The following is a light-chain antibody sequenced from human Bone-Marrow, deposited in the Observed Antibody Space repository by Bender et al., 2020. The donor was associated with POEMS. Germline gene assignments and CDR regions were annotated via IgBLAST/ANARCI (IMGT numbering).Light chain of an antibody. CDR3: LTWDDSLSAWV. J-gene: IGLJ3*02. CDR1: SSNVGTNY. V-gene: IGLV1-47*02. CDR2: SNN. Sequence: QSVLTQPPSASGTPGQRVTISCSGSSSNVGTNYVYWYQQLPGTSPKVLIYSNNQRSSGVPDRFSGSKSGTSASLAISGLQSEDEADYYCLTWDDSLSAWVFGGGSKLTVL.